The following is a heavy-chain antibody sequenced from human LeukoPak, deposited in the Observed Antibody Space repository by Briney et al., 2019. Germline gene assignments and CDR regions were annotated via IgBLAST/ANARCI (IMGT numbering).Heavy chain of an antibody. J-gene: IGHJ4*02. CDR3: ARDKDSWDYGDFYDN. CDR2: IKQDGCEK. D-gene: IGHD4-17*01. Sequence: PGGSLRLSCAASGFAFSSYWMSWVRQAPGKGLERVANIKQDGCEKYYVDSVKGRFTISRDNAKNSLYLQMNSLRAEDTAVYYCARDKDSWDYGDFYDNWGQGTLVTVSS. V-gene: IGHV3-7*01. CDR1: GFAFSSYW.